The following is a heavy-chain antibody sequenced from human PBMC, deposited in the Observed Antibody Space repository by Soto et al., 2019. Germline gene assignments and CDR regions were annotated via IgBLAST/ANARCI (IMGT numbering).Heavy chain of an antibody. J-gene: IGHJ5*02. Sequence: QVQLQESGPGLVKPSGTLSLTCAVSNGSITSGNWWSWVRQPPGKGLEWIGDIYQTGSTNYNPSFRSRVIISVDKSKNNFSLSLSSVTAADTAVYFCARVWGALAPIAGWFGPWGRGILVTVSS. CDR1: NGSITSGNW. V-gene: IGHV4-4*02. CDR3: ARVWGALAPIAGWFGP. CDR2: IYQTGST. D-gene: IGHD3-16*01.